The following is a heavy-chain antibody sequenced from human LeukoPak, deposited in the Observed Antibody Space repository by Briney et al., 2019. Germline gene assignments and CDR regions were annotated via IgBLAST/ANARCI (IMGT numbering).Heavy chain of an antibody. CDR1: GGTFSSYA. CDR3: ARLLGYCSGGSCYPYYYYGMDV. CDR2: IIPILGIA. V-gene: IGHV1-69*04. Sequence: SVKVSCKASGGTFSSYAISWVRQAPGQGLESMGRIIPILGIANYAQKFQGRVTITADKSTSTSYMELSSLRSEDTAVYYRARLLGYCSGGSCYPYYYYGMDVWGPGTTVTVSS. J-gene: IGHJ6*02. D-gene: IGHD2-15*01.